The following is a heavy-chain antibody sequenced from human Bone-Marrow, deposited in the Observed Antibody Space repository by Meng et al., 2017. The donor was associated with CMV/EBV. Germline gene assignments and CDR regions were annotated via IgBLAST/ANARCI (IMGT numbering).Heavy chain of an antibody. J-gene: IGHJ4*02. V-gene: IGHV3-7*01. Sequence: GESLKISCGASGFTFSSYWMSWVRQAPGKGLEWVANIKQDGSEKNYVDSVKGRFTISRDNAKNSLYLQMNSLRAEDTAVYYCAKGRNGITMTHWGQGTLVTVSS. CDR2: IKQDGSEK. CDR1: GFTFSSYW. D-gene: IGHD3-22*01. CDR3: AKGRNGITMTH.